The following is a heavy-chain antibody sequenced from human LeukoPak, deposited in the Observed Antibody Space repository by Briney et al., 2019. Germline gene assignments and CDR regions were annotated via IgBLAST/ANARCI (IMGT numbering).Heavy chain of an antibody. CDR2: IRYDGSNK. D-gene: IGHD6-13*01. Sequence: GGSLRLSFAASGFTFSSYGMHWVRQAPGKGLEWVAFIRYDGSNKYYADSVKGRFTISRDNSKNTLYLQMNSLRAEDTAVYYCAEMVAAAGTRDYWGQGTLVTVSS. J-gene: IGHJ4*02. V-gene: IGHV3-30*02. CDR3: AEMVAAAGTRDY. CDR1: GFTFSSYG.